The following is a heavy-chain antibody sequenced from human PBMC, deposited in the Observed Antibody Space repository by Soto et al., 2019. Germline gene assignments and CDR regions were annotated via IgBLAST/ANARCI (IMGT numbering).Heavy chain of an antibody. V-gene: IGHV3-53*04. J-gene: IGHJ4*02. CDR3: AREIYGSGGSCYTGPGFDY. D-gene: IGHD2-15*01. CDR2: IYSGGST. CDR1: GFTVSSNY. Sequence: EVQLVESGGGLVQPGGSLRLSCAASGFTVSSNYMSWVRQAPGKGLEWVSVIYSGGSTYYADSVKGRFTISRHNSKNTLYLQMNSLRAEDTAVYYCAREIYGSGGSCYTGPGFDYWGQGTLVTVSS.